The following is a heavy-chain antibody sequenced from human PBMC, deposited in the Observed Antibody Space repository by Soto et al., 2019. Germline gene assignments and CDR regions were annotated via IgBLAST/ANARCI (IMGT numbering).Heavy chain of an antibody. V-gene: IGHV1-3*01. J-gene: IGHJ4*02. CDR2: INAVNGNT. D-gene: IGHD3-9*01. Sequence: ASVKVSCKASGYTFTSYALNWVRQAPGQRLEWMGWINAVNGNTKYSQKFQGSVTISRDTSASTAYMELSSLRSEDTAVYYCARADILTGSMDDWGQGTLVTVSS. CDR1: GYTFTSYA. CDR3: ARADILTGSMDD.